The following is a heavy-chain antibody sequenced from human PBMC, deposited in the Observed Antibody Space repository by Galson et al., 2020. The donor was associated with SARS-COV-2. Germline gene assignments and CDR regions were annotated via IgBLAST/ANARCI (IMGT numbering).Heavy chain of an antibody. V-gene: IGHV4-30-4*01. Sequence: ASETLSLTCTVSDGSINNPTYYWSWIRQPTGGGLEWIGYIYYTGITYYNPSLQSRATISVDTSKNQFSVKLSSVTAADMAVYYCATTVYDSSGSYHPRWFDRWGPGTLVTVSS. CDR2: IYYTGIT. CDR1: DGSINNPTYY. D-gene: IGHD3-22*01. J-gene: IGHJ5*02. CDR3: ATTVYDSSGSYHPRWFDR.